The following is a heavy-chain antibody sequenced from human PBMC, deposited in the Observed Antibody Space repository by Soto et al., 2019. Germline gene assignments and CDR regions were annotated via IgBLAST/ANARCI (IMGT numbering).Heavy chain of an antibody. CDR3: AKAPGSSWKYYFDY. D-gene: IGHD6-13*01. V-gene: IGHV3-23*01. CDR1: GFTFSSYA. Sequence: LRLSCAASGFTFSSYAMSWVRQAPGKGLEWVSAISGSGGSTYYADSVKGRFTISRDNSKNTLYLQMNSLRAEDTAVYYCAKAPGSSWKYYFDYWGQGTLVTVSS. J-gene: IGHJ4*02. CDR2: ISGSGGST.